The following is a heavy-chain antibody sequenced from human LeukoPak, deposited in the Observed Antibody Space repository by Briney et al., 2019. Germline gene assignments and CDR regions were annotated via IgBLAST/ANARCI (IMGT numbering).Heavy chain of an antibody. V-gene: IGHV1-46*01. J-gene: IGHJ4*02. CDR1: GYTFTSYY. Sequence: ASVKVSCKASGYTFTSYYMHWVRQAPGQGLEWMGIINPSGGSTSYAQKFQSRVTMTRDTSISTAYMELSRLRSDDTAVYYCARVTRVNYYGLGSYNFWGQGTLVTVSS. D-gene: IGHD3-10*01. CDR2: INPSGGST. CDR3: ARVTRVNYYGLGSYNF.